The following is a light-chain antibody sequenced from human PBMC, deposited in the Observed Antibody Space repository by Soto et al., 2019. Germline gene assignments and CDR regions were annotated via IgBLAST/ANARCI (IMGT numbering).Light chain of an antibody. CDR1: GSDVGGYNY. V-gene: IGLV2-14*01. CDR3: SSYTSSTARV. J-gene: IGLJ3*02. Sequence: QSALTQPASVSGSPGQSITISCTGTGSDVGGYNYVSWYQQHPGKAPKLMIYEVSNRPSGVSNRFSGSKSGNTASLTISGLQAEDEADYYGSSYTSSTARVFGGGTKVTVL. CDR2: EVS.